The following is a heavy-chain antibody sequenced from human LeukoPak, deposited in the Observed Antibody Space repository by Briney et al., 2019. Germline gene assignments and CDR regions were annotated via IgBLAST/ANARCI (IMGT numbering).Heavy chain of an antibody. J-gene: IGHJ6*02. CDR1: GGSITSYY. CDR3: ARGGITMVRGVPIRYFYCLDV. Sequence: SETLSLTCTVSGGSITSYYWSWIRLPPGKGLEWIGYIYYSGSTNYAPSLKSRVTFSVDTSKNLFSLKLWSVTAADTAVYFCARGGITMVRGVPIRYFYCLDVWGQGTTVTVSS. D-gene: IGHD3-10*01. V-gene: IGHV4-59*01. CDR2: IYYSGST.